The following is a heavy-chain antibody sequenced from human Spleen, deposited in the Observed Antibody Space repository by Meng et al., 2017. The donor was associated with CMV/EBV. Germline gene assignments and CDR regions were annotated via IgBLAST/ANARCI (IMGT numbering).Heavy chain of an antibody. CDR3: AREAGTYYDSTGYQE. J-gene: IGHJ4*02. Sequence: GSLRLSCTVSAGSISPDYWSWLRQAPGKGLEWIGYINYSGTSNSNPSLKSRVTISVDTSKKLVSLKLRSVTAADTAVYYCAREAGTYYDSTGYQEWGPGTLVTVSS. V-gene: IGHV4-59*01. D-gene: IGHD3-22*01. CDR1: AGSISPDY. CDR2: INYSGTS.